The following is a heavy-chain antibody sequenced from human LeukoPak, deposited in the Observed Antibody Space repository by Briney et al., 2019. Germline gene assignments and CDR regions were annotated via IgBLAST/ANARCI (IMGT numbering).Heavy chain of an antibody. D-gene: IGHD1-1*01. Sequence: GGSLRLSCAASGFTFSDYYMSWIRQAPGKGLEWLSYISKNGKTIYYADSVKGRFTISRDNAKKSVYLQMNSLRAEDTAVYYCARGSQLGDAFDIWGQGTMVTVSS. CDR2: ISKNGKTI. J-gene: IGHJ3*02. CDR3: ARGSQLGDAFDI. V-gene: IGHV3-11*01. CDR1: GFTFSDYY.